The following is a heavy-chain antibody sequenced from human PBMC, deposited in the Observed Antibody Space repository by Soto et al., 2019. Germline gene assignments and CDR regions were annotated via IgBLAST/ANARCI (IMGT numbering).Heavy chain of an antibody. CDR3: SITMVRGVIIYFDY. D-gene: IGHD3-10*01. CDR2: IIPIFGTA. CDR1: GGTFSSYA. V-gene: IGHV1-69*13. Sequence: SVKVSCKSPGGTFSSYAISWVRQAPGQGLEWMGGIIPIFGTANYAQKFQGRVTITADESTSTAYMELSSLRSEDTAVYYCSITMVRGVIIYFDYWGQGTLVTVSS. J-gene: IGHJ4*02.